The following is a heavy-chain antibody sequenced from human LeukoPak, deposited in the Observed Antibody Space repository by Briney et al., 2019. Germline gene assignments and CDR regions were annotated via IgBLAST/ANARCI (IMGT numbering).Heavy chain of an antibody. CDR3: ARDNPYGFWSGYPNWFDP. CDR2: IYTSGST. CDR1: GGSISSGSYY. J-gene: IGHJ5*02. Sequence: SETLSLTCTVSGGSISSGSYYWSWIRQPAGKGLEWIGRIYTSGSTNYNPSLKSRVTISVDTSKNQFSLKLSSVTAADTAVYYCARDNPYGFWSGYPNWFDPWGQGTLVTVSS. D-gene: IGHD3-3*01. V-gene: IGHV4-61*02.